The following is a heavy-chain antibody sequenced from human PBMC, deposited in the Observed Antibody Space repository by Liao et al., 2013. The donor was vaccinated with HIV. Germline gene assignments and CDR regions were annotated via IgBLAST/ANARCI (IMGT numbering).Heavy chain of an antibody. V-gene: IGHV4-61*10. Sequence: QVQLQESGPGLVKPSQTLSLTCTVSGGSISSGSYYWSWIRQPAGKGLEWIGYVFYTGDTDYNPSLRSRVTISVDTSKNHFSLRLITATAADTAMYFCARLSASCPAGSCYFDSWGRGTRVTVSS. D-gene: IGHD1-1*01. CDR3: ARLSASCPAGSCYFDS. J-gene: IGHJ4*02. CDR1: GGSISSGSYY. CDR2: VFYTGDT.